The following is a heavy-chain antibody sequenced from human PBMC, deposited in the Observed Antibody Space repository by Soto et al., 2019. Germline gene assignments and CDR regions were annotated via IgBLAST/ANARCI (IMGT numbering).Heavy chain of an antibody. CDR2: IIPIFDTA. V-gene: IGHV1-69*13. CDR3: ARHDCISTSCYYYYYHSMDV. Sequence: SVTVSCKASGYTYTSYAISWVRQAPGQGLEWMGGIIPIFDTANYAQKFQGRVTITADEATSTAYMELSSLRSEDTAVYYCARHDCISTSCYYYYYHSMDVWGQGTTVTVSS. CDR1: GYTYTSYA. J-gene: IGHJ6*02. D-gene: IGHD2-2*01.